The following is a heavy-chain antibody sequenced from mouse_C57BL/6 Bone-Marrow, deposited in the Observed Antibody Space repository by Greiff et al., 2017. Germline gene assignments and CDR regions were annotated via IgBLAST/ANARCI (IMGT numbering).Heavy chain of an antibody. V-gene: IGHV1-64*01. D-gene: IGHD1-1*01. CDR1: GYTFTSYW. CDR3: AGGVHGSPPFAY. J-gene: IGHJ3*01. CDR2: IHPNSGST. Sequence: QVQLQQPGAELVKPGASVKLSCKASGYTFTSYWMHWVKQRPGQGLEWIGMIHPNSGSTNYNEKFKSKATLTVDKSSSTASMQLSSLTSEDSAVYYCAGGVHGSPPFAYWGQGTLVTVSA.